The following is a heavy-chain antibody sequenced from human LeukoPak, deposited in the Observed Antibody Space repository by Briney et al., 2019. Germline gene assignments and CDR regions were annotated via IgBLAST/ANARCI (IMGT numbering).Heavy chain of an antibody. CDR3: ARLSVYYYGSSFYYYMDV. D-gene: IGHD3-10*01. CDR1: GFTLSSFS. Sequence: GGSLRLSCAASGFTLSSFSMHWVRQSPGRGLEYVSAINYKGGTTYYADSVKGRFTISRDNSKNTLYLQMASLRDEDMAVYYCARLSVYYYGSSFYYYMDVWGKGPTVTVSS. CDR2: INYKGGTT. J-gene: IGHJ6*03. V-gene: IGHV3-64*02.